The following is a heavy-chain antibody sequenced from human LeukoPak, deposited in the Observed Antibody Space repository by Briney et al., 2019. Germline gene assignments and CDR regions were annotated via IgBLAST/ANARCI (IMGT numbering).Heavy chain of an antibody. V-gene: IGHV1-8*03. CDR2: MNPNSGNT. J-gene: IGHJ4*02. CDR1: GYTFTSYD. D-gene: IGHD6-6*01. CDR3: ARSIAARQGVDY. Sequence: ASVKVSCKASGYTFTSYDINWVRQATGQGLEWMGWMNPNSGNTDYAQKFQGRVTITRNTSISTAYMELSSRRSEDTAVYYCARSIAARQGVDYWGQGTLVTVSS.